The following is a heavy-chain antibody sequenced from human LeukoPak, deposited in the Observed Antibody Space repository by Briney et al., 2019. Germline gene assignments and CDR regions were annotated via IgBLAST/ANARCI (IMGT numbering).Heavy chain of an antibody. V-gene: IGHV4-30-2*01. CDR2: IYHSGST. CDR3: ARAHQPSYYYDSSGYYFDY. D-gene: IGHD3-22*01. CDR1: GGSISSGGYS. J-gene: IGHJ4*02. Sequence: SETLSLTCAVSGGSISSGGYSWSWIRQPPGKGLEWIGYIYHSGSTYYNPSLKSRVTISVDRSKNQFSLKLSSVTAADTAVYYCARAHQPSYYYDSSGYYFDYWGQGTLVTVSS.